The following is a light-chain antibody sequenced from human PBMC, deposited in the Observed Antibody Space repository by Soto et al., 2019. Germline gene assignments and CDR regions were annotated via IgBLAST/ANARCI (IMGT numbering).Light chain of an antibody. Sequence: EVVMTQSPATLSVSPGERATLSCRASQSVSNNLAWYLQKPGQAPRLLIYGASTRATGIPARFSGSGSGAEFTLTISSLQSEDFALYYCQQYDSWPPFTFGQGNKLEIK. CDR1: QSVSNN. CDR2: GAS. J-gene: IGKJ2*01. V-gene: IGKV3-15*01. CDR3: QQYDSWPPFT.